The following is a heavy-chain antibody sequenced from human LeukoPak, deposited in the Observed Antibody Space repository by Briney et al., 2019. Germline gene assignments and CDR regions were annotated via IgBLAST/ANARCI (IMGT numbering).Heavy chain of an antibody. D-gene: IGHD3-16*02. J-gene: IGHJ3*02. CDR2: ISGSGGST. CDR3: AKAPVELTFGGVIVHDAFDI. Sequence: HAGGSLRLSCAASGFTFSSYAMSWVRQAPGKGLEWVSAISGSGGSTYYADSVKGRFTISRDNSKNTLYLQMNSLRAEDTAVYYCAKAPVELTFGGVIVHDAFDIWGKGTMVTVSS. CDR1: GFTFSSYA. V-gene: IGHV3-23*01.